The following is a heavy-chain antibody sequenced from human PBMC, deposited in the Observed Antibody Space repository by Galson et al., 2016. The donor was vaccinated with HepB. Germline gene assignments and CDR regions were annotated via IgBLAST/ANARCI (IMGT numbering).Heavy chain of an antibody. D-gene: IGHD6-19*01. V-gene: IGHV3-7*03. J-gene: IGHJ4*02. Sequence: SLRLSCAASGFTFSTYYMTWVRQAPGKGLEWVANINQDGGEKFYLGSMKGRFTISRDNAKNSLYLQMNSLTAEDTAVYYCARVLSFGWDLDYWGQGTLVTVSS. CDR2: INQDGGEK. CDR1: GFTFSTYY. CDR3: ARVLSFGWDLDY.